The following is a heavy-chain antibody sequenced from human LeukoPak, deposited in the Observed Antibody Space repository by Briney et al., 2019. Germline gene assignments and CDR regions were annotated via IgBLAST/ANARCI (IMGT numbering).Heavy chain of an antibody. V-gene: IGHV3-30*02. CDR1: GFTFSSYG. J-gene: IGHJ4*02. CDR3: AKDLSLRDGYNVGGY. D-gene: IGHD5-24*01. CDR2: IRYDGSNK. Sequence: GGSLRLSCAAFGFTFSSYGMHWVRQAPGKGLEWVACIRYDGSNKYYADSVKGRFTISRDNSKNTLYLQMNSLRAEDTAVYYCAKDLSLRDGYNVGGYWGQGTLVTVSS.